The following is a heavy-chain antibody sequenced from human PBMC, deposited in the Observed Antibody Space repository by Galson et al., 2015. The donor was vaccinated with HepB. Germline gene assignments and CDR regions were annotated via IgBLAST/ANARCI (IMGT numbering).Heavy chain of an antibody. Sequence: SLRLSCAASGFTFSDYYMNWVRQAPGKGLEWVSYISSSGSHTNYADSVNGRFTISRDNAKNSLYLQMNSLRAEDTAVYYCVRGYCSSIYCLGRQSKEHDYWGQGTLVTVSS. CDR2: ISSSGSHT. D-gene: IGHD2-2*01. CDR1: GFTFSDYY. CDR3: VRGYCSSIYCLGRQSKEHDY. V-gene: IGHV3-11*06. J-gene: IGHJ4*02.